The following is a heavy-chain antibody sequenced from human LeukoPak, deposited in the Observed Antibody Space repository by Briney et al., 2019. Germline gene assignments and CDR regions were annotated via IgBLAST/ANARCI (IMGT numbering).Heavy chain of an antibody. CDR2: IYYSGST. CDR3: ARDSARDGYIYYFDY. Sequence: SETLSLTCTVSGGSISSYYWSWIRQPPGKGLEWIGYIYYSGSTNYNPSLKSRVTISVDTSKNQFSLKLSSVTAADTAVYYCARDSARDGYIYYFDYWGQGTLVTVSS. V-gene: IGHV4-59*12. CDR1: GGSISSYY. J-gene: IGHJ4*02. D-gene: IGHD5-24*01.